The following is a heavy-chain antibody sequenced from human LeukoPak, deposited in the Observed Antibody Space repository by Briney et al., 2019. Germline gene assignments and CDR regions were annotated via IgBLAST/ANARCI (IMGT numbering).Heavy chain of an antibody. J-gene: IGHJ5*02. CDR1: GGTLSSYA. V-gene: IGHV1-69*04. D-gene: IGHD3-22*01. CDR3: ARVLEFYYYDTPRFDP. Sequence: ASVKVSCKASGGTLSSYAISWVRQAPGQGLEWMGRIIPILGIANYAQKFQGRVTITADKSTSTAYMELSSLRSEDTAVYYCARVLEFYYYDTPRFDPWGQGTLVTVSS. CDR2: IIPILGIA.